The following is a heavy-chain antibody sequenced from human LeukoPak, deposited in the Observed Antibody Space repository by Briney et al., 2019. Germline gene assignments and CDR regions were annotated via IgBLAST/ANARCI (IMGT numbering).Heavy chain of an antibody. CDR3: ARGHIVVVVAEFWSDP. V-gene: IGHV3-7*01. D-gene: IGHD2-15*01. J-gene: IGHJ5*02. Sequence: GGSLRLSCAASGFTFSSYWMSWVRQAPGKGLEWVANIKQDGSEKYYVDSVKGRFTISRDNAKNSLYLQMNSLRAEDTAVYYCARGHIVVVVAEFWSDPWGQGTLVTVSS. CDR1: GFTFSSYW. CDR2: IKQDGSEK.